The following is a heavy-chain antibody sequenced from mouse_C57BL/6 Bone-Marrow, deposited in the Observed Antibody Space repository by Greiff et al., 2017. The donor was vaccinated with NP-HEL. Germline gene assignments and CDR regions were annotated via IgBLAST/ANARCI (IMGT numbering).Heavy chain of an antibody. J-gene: IGHJ1*03. CDR3: ARNYYDSSYSWYFDV. D-gene: IGHD1-1*01. CDR2: IYPGSGST. CDR1: GYTFTSYW. Sequence: QVQLQQPGAELVKPGASVKMSCKASGYTFTSYWITWVKQRPGQGLEWIGDIYPGSGSTNYNEKFKSKATLTVDTSSSTAYMQLSSLTSEDSAVYYGARNYYDSSYSWYFDVWGTGTTVTVSS. V-gene: IGHV1-55*01.